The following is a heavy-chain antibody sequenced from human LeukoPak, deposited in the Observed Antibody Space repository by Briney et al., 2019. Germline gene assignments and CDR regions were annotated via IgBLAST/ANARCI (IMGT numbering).Heavy chain of an antibody. D-gene: IGHD3-22*01. J-gene: IGHJ3*02. CDR3: AKRYYDSSGYFDAFDI. CDR2: NSGNGGST. CDR1: GFSFSTYA. V-gene: IGHV3-23*01. Sequence: GGFLRLSSAASGFSFSTYAMSWVRQAPGKGLEWVSGNSGNGGSTYYEDSVKGRFTISRDNSKNTVFLQVNSLRAEDTAVYYCAKRYYDSSGYFDAFDIWGQGTMVTVSS.